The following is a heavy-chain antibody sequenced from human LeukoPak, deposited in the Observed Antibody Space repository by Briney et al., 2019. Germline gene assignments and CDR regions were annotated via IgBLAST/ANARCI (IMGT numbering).Heavy chain of an antibody. V-gene: IGHV3-23*01. D-gene: IGHD3-22*01. J-gene: IGHJ3*02. Sequence: GGSLRLSCAASGFTFSSYAMSWVRQAPGKGLEWVSAISGSGGSTYYADSVKGRFTISRDNSKNTLYLQMNSLRAEDTAVYYCARRNYNYDSSGYYSRPFDAFDIWGQGTMVTVSS. CDR1: GFTFSSYA. CDR3: ARRNYNYDSSGYYSRPFDAFDI. CDR2: ISGSGGST.